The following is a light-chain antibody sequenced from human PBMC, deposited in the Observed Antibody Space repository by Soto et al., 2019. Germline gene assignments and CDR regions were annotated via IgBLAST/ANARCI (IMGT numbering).Light chain of an antibody. Sequence: QSALTQPTSVSGSPGQSITISCTGTSSDVGGYNYVSWYQQHPDKAPKLMIYEVTKRPSGVPDRFSGSKSGNTASLTVSGLQAEDEADYYCSSFAGFNNFYVFGTGTKVTVL. V-gene: IGLV2-8*01. CDR3: SSFAGFNNFYV. CDR2: EVT. J-gene: IGLJ1*01. CDR1: SSDVGGYNY.